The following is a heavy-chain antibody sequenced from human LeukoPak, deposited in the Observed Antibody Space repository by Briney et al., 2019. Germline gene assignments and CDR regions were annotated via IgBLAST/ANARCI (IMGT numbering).Heavy chain of an antibody. Sequence: ASVKVSCKASGYTFTTYGISWVRQAPGQGLEWIGWISAYNGDTNYAQKLQGRVTMTTDTSTSTAYMELRSLRSDDTAVYYCARVHSGWSPDYWGQGTLVIVSS. CDR2: ISAYNGDT. CDR3: ARVHSGWSPDY. D-gene: IGHD6-19*01. V-gene: IGHV1-18*01. CDR1: GYTFTTYG. J-gene: IGHJ4*02.